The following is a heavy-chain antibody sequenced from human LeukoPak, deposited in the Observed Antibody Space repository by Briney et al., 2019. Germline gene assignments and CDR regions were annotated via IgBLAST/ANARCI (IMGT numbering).Heavy chain of an antibody. CDR2: ISGGAGTP. Sequence: GGSLRLSCVASGFIFSNYAMSWVRQAPGKGLEWVSGISGGAGTPYYADSVKGRFTISRDNSKNTLYLQMSSLRAEDTAVYYCAKRRTTVTTMDYFDYWGQGTLVTVSS. CDR1: GFIFSNYA. J-gene: IGHJ4*02. D-gene: IGHD4-17*01. CDR3: AKRRTTVTTMDYFDY. V-gene: IGHV3-23*01.